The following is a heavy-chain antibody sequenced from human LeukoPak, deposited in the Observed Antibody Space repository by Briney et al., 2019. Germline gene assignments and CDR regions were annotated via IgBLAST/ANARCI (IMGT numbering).Heavy chain of an antibody. V-gene: IGHV1-69*13. D-gene: IGHD3-3*01. J-gene: IGHJ4*02. CDR2: IIPIFGTA. Sequence: SVKLSCKASGGTFSSYAISWVRQAPGQGLEWMGGIIPIFGTANYAQKFQGRVTITADESTSTAYMELSSLRSEDTAVYYCARLVDFWSGYATGGFDYWGQGTLVTVSS. CDR1: GGTFSSYA. CDR3: ARLVDFWSGYATGGFDY.